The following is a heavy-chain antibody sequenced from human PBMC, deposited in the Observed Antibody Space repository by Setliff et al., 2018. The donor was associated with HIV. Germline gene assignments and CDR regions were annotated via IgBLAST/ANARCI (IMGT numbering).Heavy chain of an antibody. CDR2: INPKNRST. Sequence: ASVKVSCQASGYTFTTYHMHWLRQAPGQGLEWMGIINPKNRSTTYAQRFQDRVTMTSDTSTNTFYMELSSLKSEDTAVYYCTRNLYYYASGIHFGVYWGQGTPVTVSS. D-gene: IGHD3-10*01. CDR3: TRNLYYYASGIHFGVY. CDR1: GYTFTTYH. V-gene: IGHV1-46*01. J-gene: IGHJ4*02.